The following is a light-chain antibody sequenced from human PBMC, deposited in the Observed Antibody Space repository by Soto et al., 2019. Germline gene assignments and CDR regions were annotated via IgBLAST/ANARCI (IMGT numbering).Light chain of an antibody. Sequence: EIVMTQSPATLSVSLGEGATLSCRASQGVSSRLAWYQQKPGRAPRLLIYGASTRATGIPASLSGSGSGTEFPLIISSVQSALYAVYYSQQYNRWLCMFGQGTKVEIK. CDR1: QGVSSR. J-gene: IGKJ1*01. CDR3: QQYNRWLCM. V-gene: IGKV3-15*01. CDR2: GAS.